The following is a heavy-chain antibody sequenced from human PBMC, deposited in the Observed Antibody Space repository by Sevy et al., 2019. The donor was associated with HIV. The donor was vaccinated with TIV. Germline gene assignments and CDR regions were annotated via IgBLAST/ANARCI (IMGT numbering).Heavy chain of an antibody. V-gene: IGHV3-23*01. J-gene: IGHJ4*02. D-gene: IGHD3-22*01. CDR2: ISGSGGST. CDR1: GFTFSSYA. Sequence: GGSLRLSCAASGFTFSSYAMSWVRQAPGKGLEWVSAISGSGGSTYYADSVKGRFTISRDNSKNTLYLQMNSLRAEDTAVYYCAKDGLYYYDSSGYYDDGKFDYWDQGTLVTVSS. CDR3: AKDGLYYYDSSGYYDDGKFDY.